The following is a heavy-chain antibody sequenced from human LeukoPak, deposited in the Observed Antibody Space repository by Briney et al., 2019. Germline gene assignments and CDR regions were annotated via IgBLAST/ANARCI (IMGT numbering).Heavy chain of an antibody. J-gene: IGHJ5*02. V-gene: IGHV4-61*02. D-gene: IGHD1-26*01. CDR3: ARGRGGTYYWYDP. CDR2: SYTSGST. CDR1: GVSINSDSYQ. Sequence: PSQNLSLNCTVSGVSINSDSYQRSWIRQPPGKGMEWIGRSYTSGSTRYNPSLETRASISADTSKNQFSLKLTSVTAADTAVYYGARGRGGTYYWYDPCGQGTLVTVSS.